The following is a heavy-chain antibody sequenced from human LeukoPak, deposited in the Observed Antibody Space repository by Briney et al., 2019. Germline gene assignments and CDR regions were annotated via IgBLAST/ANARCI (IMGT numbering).Heavy chain of an antibody. Sequence: ASVKVSCKASGYTFTGYYMHWVRQAPGQGLEWMGWVNPNSGGTNYAQKFQGRVTMTRDTSISTAYMELSRLRSDDTAVYYCAKDGVYYYDSSGYSLGWPLYYYYYYMDVWGKGTTVTVSS. CDR1: GYTFTGYY. J-gene: IGHJ6*03. V-gene: IGHV1-2*02. D-gene: IGHD3-22*01. CDR2: VNPNSGGT. CDR3: AKDGVYYYDSSGYSLGWPLYYYYYYMDV.